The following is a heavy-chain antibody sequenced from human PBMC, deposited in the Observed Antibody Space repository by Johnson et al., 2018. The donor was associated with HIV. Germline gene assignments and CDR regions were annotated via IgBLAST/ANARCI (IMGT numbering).Heavy chain of an antibody. Sequence: QVQLVESGGGLVKSGGSLRLSCAASGFTFSDYYMSWIRQAPGKGLEWVSSISSSGSTIYYADSVKGRFTISRDNAKSSLYLQMNSLRAEDTALYYCVRAQFLEWLFFDAFDIWGQGTVVTVSS. CDR3: VRAQFLEWLFFDAFDI. CDR2: ISSSGSTI. D-gene: IGHD3-3*01. J-gene: IGHJ3*02. CDR1: GFTFSDYY. V-gene: IGHV3-11*01.